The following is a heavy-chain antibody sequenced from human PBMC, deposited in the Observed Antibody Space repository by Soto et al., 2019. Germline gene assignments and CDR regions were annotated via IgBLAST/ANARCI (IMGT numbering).Heavy chain of an antibody. CDR1: GYTFTSYG. V-gene: IGHV1-18*01. Sequence: ASVKVSCKASGYTFTSYGISWVRQAPGQGLEWMGWISAYNGNTNYAQKLQGRVTMTTDTSTSTAYMELRSLRSDDTAVYYCARGPRKYYDFWSGPLDYYYYYGMDVRRQGTTVTVSS. J-gene: IGHJ6*02. CDR2: ISAYNGNT. D-gene: IGHD3-3*01. CDR3: ARGPRKYYDFWSGPLDYYYYYGMDV.